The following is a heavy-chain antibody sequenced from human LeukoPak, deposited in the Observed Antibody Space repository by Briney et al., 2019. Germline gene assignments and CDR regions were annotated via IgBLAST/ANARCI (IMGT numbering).Heavy chain of an antibody. CDR2: IHYTGST. CDR1: GGSISSYSYY. J-gene: IGHJ2*01. D-gene: IGHD6-19*01. Sequence: SETLSLTCTVSGGSISSYSYYWGWIRQPPGKGLEWIGSIHYTGSTYYNPSLKSRITISVDTSRNQFSLKLTSVTAADTAVYYCARRGIALTGSWNWYFDLWGRGTLVTVSS. V-gene: IGHV4-39*01. CDR3: ARRGIALTGSWNWYFDL.